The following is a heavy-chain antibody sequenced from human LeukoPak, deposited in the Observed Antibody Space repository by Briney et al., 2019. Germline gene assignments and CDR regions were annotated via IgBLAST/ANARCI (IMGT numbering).Heavy chain of an antibody. CDR3: ARGVRGVKYLAPDY. V-gene: IGHV3-30*04. CDR2: ISYDGSNK. CDR1: GFTFNSYA. Sequence: GGSLRLSCAASGFTFNSYAMHWVRQAPGKGLEWVAVISYDGSNKYYAGSVKGRFTISRDNSKNTLYLQVDSLRAEDTAVFYCARGVRGVKYLAPDYWGQGTLVTVSS. D-gene: IGHD3-10*01. J-gene: IGHJ4*02.